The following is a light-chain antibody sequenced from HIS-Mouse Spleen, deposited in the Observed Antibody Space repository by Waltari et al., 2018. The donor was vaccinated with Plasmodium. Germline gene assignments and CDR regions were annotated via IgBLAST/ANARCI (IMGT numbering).Light chain of an antibody. CDR3: SSYTSSSTLNYV. CDR1: SSDVGGYNY. J-gene: IGLJ1*01. CDR2: DVS. Sequence: QSALTQPASVSGSPGQSITISCTGTSSDVGGYNYVSWYQKHPGKAPKLMIYDVSNRPPGVSNRFSGATSGNTAALPISGLQAEDEADYYCSSYTSSSTLNYVFGTGTKVTVL. V-gene: IGLV2-14*03.